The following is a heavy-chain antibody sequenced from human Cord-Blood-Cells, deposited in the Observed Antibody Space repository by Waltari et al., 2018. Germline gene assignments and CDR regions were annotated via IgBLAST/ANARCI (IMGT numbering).Heavy chain of an antibody. J-gene: IGHJ4*02. D-gene: IGHD3-10*01. Sequence: QVQLVQSGAEVKKPGSSVKVSCKASGGTFSSYTISWVRQAHGQGLEWMGRINPILGIANYAQKFQGRGTITADKATSTAYMELSSLRSEDTAVYYCARDRGYYYGSGSYYDYWGQGTLVTVSS. CDR3: ARDRGYYYGSGSYYDY. CDR2: INPILGIA. V-gene: IGHV1-69*08. CDR1: GGTFSSYT.